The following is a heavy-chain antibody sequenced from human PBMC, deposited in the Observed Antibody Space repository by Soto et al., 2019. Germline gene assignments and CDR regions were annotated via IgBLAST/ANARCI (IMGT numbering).Heavy chain of an antibody. D-gene: IGHD1-20*01. Sequence: QVQLVESGGGVVQPGRSLRLSCAASGFTFSSYGMHWVRQAPGKGLEWVAVISYDGSNKYYADSVKGRFTISRDNSKNTLYLQINSLRAEDTAVYYCAKVYDAHYYYYYGMDVWGQGTTVTVSS. CDR3: AKVYDAHYYYYYGMDV. V-gene: IGHV3-30*18. CDR2: ISYDGSNK. CDR1: GFTFSSYG. J-gene: IGHJ6*02.